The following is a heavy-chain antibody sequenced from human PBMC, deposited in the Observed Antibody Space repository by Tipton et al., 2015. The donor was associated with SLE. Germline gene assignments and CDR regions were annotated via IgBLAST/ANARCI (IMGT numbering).Heavy chain of an antibody. CDR1: GFTFSSYW. V-gene: IGHV3-7*01. J-gene: IGHJ3*02. D-gene: IGHD3-10*01. CDR3: ARDRGVARGAFDI. Sequence: SLRLSCAASGFTFSSYWMSWVRQAPGKGLEWVANIKQDGSEKYYVDSVKGRFTISRDNAKSSLYLQMNSLRAEDTAVYYCARDRGVARGAFDIWGQGTMVTVSS. CDR2: IKQDGSEK.